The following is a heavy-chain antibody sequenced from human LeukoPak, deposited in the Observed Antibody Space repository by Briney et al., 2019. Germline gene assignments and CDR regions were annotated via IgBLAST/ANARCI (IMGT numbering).Heavy chain of an antibody. CDR2: ISYDGSNK. Sequence: QPGGSLRLSCAASGFTFSSYGMHWVRQAPGKGLEWVAVISYDGSNKYYADSVKGRFTISRDNSKNTLYLQMNSLRGEDTAVYYCAKDDAWGRYKDWGQGTLVTVSS. CDR1: GFTFSSYG. V-gene: IGHV3-30*18. CDR3: AKDDAWGRYKD. D-gene: IGHD3-16*01. J-gene: IGHJ1*01.